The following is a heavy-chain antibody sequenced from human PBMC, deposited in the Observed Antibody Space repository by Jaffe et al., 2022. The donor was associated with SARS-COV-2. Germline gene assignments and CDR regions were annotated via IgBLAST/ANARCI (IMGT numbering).Heavy chain of an antibody. CDR1: GFTFSSYD. CDR2: IGTAGDT. CDR3: ARGGQPGYWYFDL. V-gene: IGHV3-13*01. J-gene: IGHJ2*01. D-gene: IGHD3-10*01. Sequence: EVQLVESGGGLVQPGGSLRLSCAASGFTFSSYDMHWVRQATGKGLEWVSAIGTAGDTYYPGSVKGRFTISRENAKNSLYLQMNSLRAGDTAVYYCARGGQPGYWYFDLWGRGTLVTVSS.